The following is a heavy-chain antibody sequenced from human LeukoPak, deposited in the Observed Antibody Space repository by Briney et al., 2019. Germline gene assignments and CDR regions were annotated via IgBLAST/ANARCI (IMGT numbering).Heavy chain of an antibody. D-gene: IGHD4-11*01. J-gene: IGHJ4*02. CDR3: AKDAQRGFDYSNSLEH. CDR1: GFTFNRFW. CDR2: IISDGSST. V-gene: IGHV3-74*01. Sequence: GGSLRLSCAASGFTFNRFWMHWVRQAPGKGLVWVSRIISDGSSTNYADSVKGRFTISRDNFKNTVSLQMNSLRAEDTAIYYCAKDAQRGFDYSNSLEHWGQGSLVTVSS.